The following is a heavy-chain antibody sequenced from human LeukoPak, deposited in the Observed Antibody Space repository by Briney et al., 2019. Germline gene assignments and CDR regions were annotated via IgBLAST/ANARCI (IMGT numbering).Heavy chain of an antibody. CDR2: IWYDGSNK. J-gene: IGHJ6*02. CDR1: GFTFSSYG. CDR3: ARDPGGKVDYYYYGMDV. Sequence: GGSLRLSCAASGFTFSSYGMHWVRQAPGKGLEWVAVIWYDGSNKYYADSVKGRFTISRDNSKNTLYLQMNSLRAEDTAVYYCARDPGGKVDYYYYGMDVWGQGTTVTVSS. V-gene: IGHV3-33*01. D-gene: IGHD3-10*01.